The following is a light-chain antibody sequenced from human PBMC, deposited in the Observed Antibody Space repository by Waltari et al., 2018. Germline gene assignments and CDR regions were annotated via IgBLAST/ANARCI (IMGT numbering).Light chain of an antibody. CDR1: SSDVGSYNL. CDR3: CSYAGTNTS. CDR2: EVS. Sequence: QSALTQPASVSGSPGQSITISCTGTSSDVGSYNLFSWYQQHPGKAPKLMICEVSKRPSGVSNRFSGSKSGNTASLTISGLQAEDEANYYCCSYAGTNTSFGGGTKLTVL. V-gene: IGLV2-23*02. J-gene: IGLJ2*01.